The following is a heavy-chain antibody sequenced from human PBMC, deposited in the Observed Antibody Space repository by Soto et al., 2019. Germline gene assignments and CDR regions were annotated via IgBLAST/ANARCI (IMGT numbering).Heavy chain of an antibody. V-gene: IGHV3-48*03. D-gene: IGHD1-1*01. J-gene: IGHJ3*02. Sequence: PGGSLRLSCAASGSTFSSYEMNWVRQAPGKGLEWVSYISSSGSTIYYADSVKGRFTISRDNAKNSLYLQMNSLRAEDTAVYYCARVPTIGNAFDIWGQGTMVTVSS. CDR2: ISSSGSTI. CDR3: ARVPTIGNAFDI. CDR1: GSTFSSYE.